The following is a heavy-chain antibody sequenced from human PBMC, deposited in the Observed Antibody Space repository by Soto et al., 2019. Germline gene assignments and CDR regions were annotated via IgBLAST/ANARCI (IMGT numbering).Heavy chain of an antibody. V-gene: IGHV1-18*01. CDR1: GYTFTSYG. CDR3: ARDRSFSSGFEPIHLLNDY. Sequence: GASVKVSCKASGYTFTSYGISWVRQAPGQGLEWMGWISAYNGNTNYAQKLQGRVTMTTDTSTSTAYMELRSLRSDDTAVYYCARDRSFSSGFEPIHLLNDYWGQGTLVTVSS. J-gene: IGHJ4*02. CDR2: ISAYNGNT. D-gene: IGHD6-19*01.